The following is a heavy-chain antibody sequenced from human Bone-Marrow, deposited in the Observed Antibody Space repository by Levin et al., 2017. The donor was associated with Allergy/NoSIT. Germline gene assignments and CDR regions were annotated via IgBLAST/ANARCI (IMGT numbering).Heavy chain of an antibody. J-gene: IGHJ5*02. CDR2: TYYRSKWYT. CDR1: GDSVSSNIAA. Sequence: SETLSLTCAISGDSVSSNIAAWNWIRQSPSRGLEWLGRTYYRSKWYTDYPLSVKSRINITSDTSKNQFSLHLNSVTPEDTAVYYCVRDKGGVYSAYDYGTWSWFDPWGQGTLVTVSS. V-gene: IGHV6-1*01. CDR3: VRDKGGVYSAYDYGTWSWFDP. D-gene: IGHD5-12*01.